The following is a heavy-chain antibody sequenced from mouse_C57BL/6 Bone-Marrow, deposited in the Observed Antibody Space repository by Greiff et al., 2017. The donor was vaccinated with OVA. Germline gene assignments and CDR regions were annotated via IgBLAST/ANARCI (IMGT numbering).Heavy chain of an antibody. D-gene: IGHD2-5*01. J-gene: IGHJ4*01. CDR3: ARSDESNPYAMDY. CDR1: GYTFTSYG. V-gene: IGHV1-81*01. Sequence: QVQLQQSGAELARPGASVKLSCKASGYTFTSYGISWVKQRTGQGLEWIGEIYPRSGNTSYNEKFKGKATLTVDKYSSTAYMALRSRTSDDSAVEFCARSDESNPYAMDYWGQGTSVTVSA. CDR2: IYPRSGNT.